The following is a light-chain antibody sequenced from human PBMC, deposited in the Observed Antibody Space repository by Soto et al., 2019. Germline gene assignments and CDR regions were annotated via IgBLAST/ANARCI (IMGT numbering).Light chain of an antibody. CDR2: DAS. CDR3: QQYGTSLWT. V-gene: IGKV3-11*01. J-gene: IGKJ1*01. CDR1: QSVSNY. Sequence: EVVLTQSPATLSLSPGERATLSCRTSQSVSNYLAWYQQKPGQAPRLLIYDASNRATGIPARFSGSGSGTDFTLTISGVEPEDFALYYCQQYGTSLWTFGQGTKVDIK.